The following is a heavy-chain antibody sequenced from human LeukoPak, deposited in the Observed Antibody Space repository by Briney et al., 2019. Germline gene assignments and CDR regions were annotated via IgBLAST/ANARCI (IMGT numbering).Heavy chain of an antibody. J-gene: IGHJ4*02. CDR1: GFTFGDYA. V-gene: IGHV3-49*04. CDR3: TRVAILTDPLGDY. Sequence: GRSLRLSCTASGFTFGDYAMSWVRQAPGKGLEWVGFIRSKAYGGTTEYAASVKGRFTISRDDSKSIAYLQMNSLKTEDTAVYYCTRVAILTDPLGDYWGQGTLVTVSS. D-gene: IGHD3-9*01. CDR2: IRSKAYGGTT.